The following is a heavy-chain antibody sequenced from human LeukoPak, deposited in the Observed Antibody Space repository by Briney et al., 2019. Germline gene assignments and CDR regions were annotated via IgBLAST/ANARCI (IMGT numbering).Heavy chain of an antibody. CDR2: ISYDGSNK. CDR1: GFTFSSYG. V-gene: IGHV3-30*03. J-gene: IGHJ4*02. Sequence: GGSLRLSCAASGFTFSSYGMHWVRQAPGKGLEGVAVISYDGSNKYYADSVKGRFTISRDNSKNTLYLQMNSLRAEDTAVYYCATKGGSSGWYFDYWGQGTLVTVSS. CDR3: ATKGGSSGWYFDY. D-gene: IGHD6-19*01.